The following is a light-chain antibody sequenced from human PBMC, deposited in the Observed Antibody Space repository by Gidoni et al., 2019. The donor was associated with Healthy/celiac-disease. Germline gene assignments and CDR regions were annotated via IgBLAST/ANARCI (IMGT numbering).Light chain of an antibody. Sequence: DIQLTQSPSFLSASVGDRVNITCRASQGISSYLAWYQQKPGKAPKLLIYAASTLQSGVPSRFSGSGSWTEFTLTISSLQPEDFATYYCQQLNSYRFGGGTKVEIK. CDR1: QGISSY. V-gene: IGKV1-9*01. CDR2: AAS. CDR3: QQLNSYR. J-gene: IGKJ4*01.